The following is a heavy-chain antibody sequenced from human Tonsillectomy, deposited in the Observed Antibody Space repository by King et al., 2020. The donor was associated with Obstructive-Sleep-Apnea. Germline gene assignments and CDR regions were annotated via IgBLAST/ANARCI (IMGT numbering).Heavy chain of an antibody. CDR3: AKGWGNYFDY. CDR2: IRYDGSHK. Sequence: QLVQSGGGVVQPGGSLRLSCAASGFTFINYGMHWVRQAPGKGLEWVAFIRYDGSHKYYADSVKGRFTISRDNAKNTLELQMNSLRAEDTAMYYCAKGWGNYFDYWGQGTLVTVSS. V-gene: IGHV3-30*02. CDR1: GFTFINYG. J-gene: IGHJ4*02. D-gene: IGHD7-27*01.